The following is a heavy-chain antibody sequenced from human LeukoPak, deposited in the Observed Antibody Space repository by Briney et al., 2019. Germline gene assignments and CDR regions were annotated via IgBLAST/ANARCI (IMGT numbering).Heavy chain of an antibody. CDR3: ARDLYRDSLPVSWFDP. CDR2: ISDYNGNT. D-gene: IGHD4-11*01. Sequence: ASVKVSCKASGYTFSSYGISWVRQAPGQGLEWMGWISDYNGNTNYAQKLQGRVTMTTDTSTSTAYMELRSLRSDDTAVYYCARDLYRDSLPVSWFDPWGQGTLVTVSS. J-gene: IGHJ5*02. V-gene: IGHV1-18*01. CDR1: GYTFSSYG.